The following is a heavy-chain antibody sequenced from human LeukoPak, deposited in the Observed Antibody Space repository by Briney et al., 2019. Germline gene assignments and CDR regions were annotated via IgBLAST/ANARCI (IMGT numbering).Heavy chain of an antibody. CDR2: IKQDGSEK. V-gene: IGHV3-7*01. CDR1: GFTFSSYW. D-gene: IGHD3-16*02. CDR3: ARVYVWGSYRRYYFGY. Sequence: GGSLRLSCAASGFTFSSYWMSWVRQAPGKGLEWVANIKQDGSEKYYVDSVKGRFTISRDNAKNSLYLQMNSLRAEDTAVYYCARVYVWGSYRRYYFGYWGQGTLVTVSS. J-gene: IGHJ4*02.